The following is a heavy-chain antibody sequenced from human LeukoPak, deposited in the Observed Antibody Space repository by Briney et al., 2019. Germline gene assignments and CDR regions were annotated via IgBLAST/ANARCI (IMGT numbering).Heavy chain of an antibody. CDR2: INEDGSEK. J-gene: IGHJ3*02. Sequence: GGSLRLSCAASGFTFSKYWMSWVRQAPGKGLEWVANINEDGSEKYYVDSVKGRFTISRDNSKNTLYLQVNSLRAEDTAVYYCARVTGVRGVILEDAFDIWGQGTMVTVSS. CDR1: GFTFSKYW. D-gene: IGHD3-10*01. CDR3: ARVTGVRGVILEDAFDI. V-gene: IGHV3-7*01.